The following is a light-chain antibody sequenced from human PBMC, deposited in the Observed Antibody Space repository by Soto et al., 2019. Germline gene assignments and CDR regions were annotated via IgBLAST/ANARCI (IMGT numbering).Light chain of an antibody. Sequence: EVVMTQSPATLSVSPGEGVTLSCRASQGIGDTLAWYQHKPGQTPRLLIYDTSTRATGIPARFSGSGSGTEFSLTISSLQSEDFAVYYCQQYDSVPLTFGGGTKVDIK. CDR1: QGIGDT. CDR2: DTS. CDR3: QQYDSVPLT. V-gene: IGKV3-15*01. J-gene: IGKJ4*01.